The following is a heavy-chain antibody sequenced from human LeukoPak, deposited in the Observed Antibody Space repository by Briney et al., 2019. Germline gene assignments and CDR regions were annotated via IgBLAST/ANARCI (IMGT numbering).Heavy chain of an antibody. Sequence: SETLSLTCAVYGGSFSGYYWSWIRQPPGKGLEWIGEINHSGSTNYNPSLKSRVTISVDTSKNQFSLKLSSVTAADTAVYYCARRGGSYYGRVGAFDIWGQGTMVTVSS. V-gene: IGHV4-34*01. CDR3: ARRGGSYYGRVGAFDI. D-gene: IGHD1-26*01. J-gene: IGHJ3*02. CDR2: INHSGST. CDR1: GGSFSGYY.